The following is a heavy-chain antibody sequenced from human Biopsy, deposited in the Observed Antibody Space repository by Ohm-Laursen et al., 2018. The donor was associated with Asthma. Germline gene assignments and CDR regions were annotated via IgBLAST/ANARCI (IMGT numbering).Heavy chain of an antibody. CDR1: GGTFNTYV. V-gene: IGHV1-69*13. CDR3: ARKAGSCISRTCYSLDF. Sequence: SVKVSCKSLGGTFNTYVIGWVRQAPGQGLEWLGGINSVFGTTTYPQKFQDRVTITADDSTSTVYMELSSLRSEDTAVYYCARKAGSCISRTCYSLDFWGQGTLVAVSS. J-gene: IGHJ4*02. CDR2: INSVFGTT. D-gene: IGHD2-2*01.